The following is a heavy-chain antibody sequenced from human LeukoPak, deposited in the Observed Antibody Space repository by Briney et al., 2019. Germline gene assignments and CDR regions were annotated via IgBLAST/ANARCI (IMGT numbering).Heavy chain of an antibody. Sequence: GASVKVSCKASGYTFTSYGISWVRQAPGQGLEWMGWINPNSGGTNYAQKFQGRVTMTRDTSISTAYMELSRLRSDDTAVYYCARGAWIQLWEGAFDIWGQGTMVTVSS. V-gene: IGHV1-2*02. CDR2: INPNSGGT. CDR1: GYTFTSYG. J-gene: IGHJ3*02. CDR3: ARGAWIQLWEGAFDI. D-gene: IGHD5-18*01.